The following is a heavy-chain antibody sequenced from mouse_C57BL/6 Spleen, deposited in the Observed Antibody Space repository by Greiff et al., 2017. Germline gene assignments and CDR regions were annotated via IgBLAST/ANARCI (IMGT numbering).Heavy chain of an antibody. CDR3: ALHGSSSMDY. J-gene: IGHJ4*01. CDR1: GYAFTNYL. CDR2: INPGSGGT. V-gene: IGHV1-54*01. D-gene: IGHD1-1*01. Sequence: VQVVESGAELVRPGTSVKVSCKASGYAFTNYLIAWVKQRPGQGLEWIGVINPGSGGTNYNEKFKGKATLTADKSSSTAYMQLSSLTSEDSAVCFCALHGSSSMDYWGQGTSVTVSS.